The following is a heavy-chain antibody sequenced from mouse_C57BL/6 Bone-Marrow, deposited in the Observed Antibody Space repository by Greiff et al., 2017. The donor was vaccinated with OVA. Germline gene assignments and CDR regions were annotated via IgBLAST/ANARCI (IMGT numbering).Heavy chain of an antibody. V-gene: IGHV5-12*01. CDR3: ARPPNWDGYWYFDV. D-gene: IGHD4-1*01. Sequence: EVQLVESGGGLVQPGGSLKLSCAASGFTFSDYYMYWVRQTPEKRLEWVAYISNGGGSAYYPDTVKGRFTISRDNAKNTLYLQMSRLKSEDTAMYYCARPPNWDGYWYFDVWGTGTTVTVSS. J-gene: IGHJ1*03. CDR2: ISNGGGSA. CDR1: GFTFSDYY.